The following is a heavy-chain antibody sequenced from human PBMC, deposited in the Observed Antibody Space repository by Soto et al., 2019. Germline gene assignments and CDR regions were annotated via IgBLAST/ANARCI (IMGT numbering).Heavy chain of an antibody. CDR3: ARETPAGSADF. J-gene: IGHJ4*02. Sequence: SETLSLTCTVSGGSNIRDGYYWSWIRQHPGKGLEWIAYISYSGSSYSNPSLKSRVTISADTSKNQFSLRLTSVTAADTAVYFCARETPAGSADFWGQGTLVTVSS. CDR2: ISYSGSS. D-gene: IGHD2-2*01. V-gene: IGHV4-31*03. CDR1: GGSNIRDGYY.